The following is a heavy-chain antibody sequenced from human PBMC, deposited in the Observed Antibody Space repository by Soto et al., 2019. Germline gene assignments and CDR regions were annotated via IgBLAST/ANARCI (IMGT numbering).Heavy chain of an antibody. CDR3: AKILLRSTTYSYFEL. CDR1: GFTFSGYA. J-gene: IGHJ2*01. V-gene: IGHV3-23*01. D-gene: IGHD2-2*01. CDR2: ISATGGSP. Sequence: GGSLRHSCAACGFTFSGYAMTWVRQAPGKGLEWVSAISATGGSPYYADSVKGRFTISRDNSKSTLYLQMNSLRAEDTAVYYCAKILLRSTTYSYFELLCLGTVVTVSS.